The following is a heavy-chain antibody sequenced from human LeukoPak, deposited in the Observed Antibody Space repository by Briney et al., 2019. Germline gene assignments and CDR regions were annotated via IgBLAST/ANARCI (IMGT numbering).Heavy chain of an antibody. J-gene: IGHJ4*02. D-gene: IGHD2/OR15-2a*01. Sequence: GGSLRLSCAASGFVVTANYLAWARQAPGKGLEWVPTISNGGDPFYGDSVKGRSTISRDESTNTFSLQLDSLRVEDMGVYYCALLSGGTFDYWGQGTQVTVSS. CDR3: ALLSGGTFDY. CDR2: ISNGGDP. V-gene: IGHV3-53*01. CDR1: GFVVTANY.